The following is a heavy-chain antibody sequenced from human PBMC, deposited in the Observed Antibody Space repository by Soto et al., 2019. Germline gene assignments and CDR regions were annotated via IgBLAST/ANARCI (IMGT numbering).Heavy chain of an antibody. CDR2: ISAYNGNT. CDR3: ARDSRSWYGEPNYSYSGMDV. J-gene: IGHJ6*02. D-gene: IGHD6-13*01. CDR1: GYTFTSYG. V-gene: IGHV1-18*01. Sequence: ASVKVSCKASGYTFTSYGISWVRQAPGQGLEWMGWISAYNGNTNYAQKVQGRVTMTTDTSTSTAYMELRSLRSDDTAVYYCARDSRSWYGEPNYSYSGMDVWGQGTTVTVSS.